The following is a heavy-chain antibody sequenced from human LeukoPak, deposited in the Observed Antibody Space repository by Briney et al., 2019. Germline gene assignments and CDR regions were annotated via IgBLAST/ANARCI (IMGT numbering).Heavy chain of an antibody. V-gene: IGHV3-30-3*01. CDR1: GFTFSSYA. CDR3: ATYMTTVTTLDY. CDR2: ISYDGSNK. D-gene: IGHD4-17*01. J-gene: IGHJ4*02. Sequence: GGSLRLSCAASGFTFSSYAMHWVRRAPGKGLEWVAVISYDGSNKYYADSVKGRFTISRDNSKDTLYLQMNSLRAEDTAVYYCATYMTTVTTLDYWGQGTLVTVSS.